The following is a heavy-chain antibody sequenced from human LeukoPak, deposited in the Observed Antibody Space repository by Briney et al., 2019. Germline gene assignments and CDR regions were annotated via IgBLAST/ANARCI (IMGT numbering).Heavy chain of an antibody. D-gene: IGHD1-26*01. CDR3: ATDGRGSYSSDAFDI. V-gene: IGHV1-24*01. CDR1: GYTLTELS. Sequence: ASVKVSCKVSGYTLTELSMHWVRQAPGKGLEWMGGLDPEDGETIYAQKFQGRVTMTEDTSTDTAYMELSSLRSEDTAVYYCATDGRGSYSSDAFDIWGQGTMVTVSS. J-gene: IGHJ3*02. CDR2: LDPEDGET.